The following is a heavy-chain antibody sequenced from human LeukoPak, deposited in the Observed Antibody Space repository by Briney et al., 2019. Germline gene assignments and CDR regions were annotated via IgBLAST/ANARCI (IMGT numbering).Heavy chain of an antibody. V-gene: IGHV7-4-1*02. D-gene: IGHD2-8*02. CDR3: AGKIAWWALDI. CDR1: GYTFTSYA. Sequence: ASVKVCCKASGYTFTSYAMNWVRQAPGQGLEWMGWINTNTGNPTYAQGFTGRFVFSLDTSVSTAYLQISSLKAEDTAVYYCAGKIAWWALDIWGQGTMVTVSS. CDR2: INTNTGNP. J-gene: IGHJ3*02.